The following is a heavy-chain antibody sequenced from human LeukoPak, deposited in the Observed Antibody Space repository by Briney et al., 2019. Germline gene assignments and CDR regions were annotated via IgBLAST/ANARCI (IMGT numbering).Heavy chain of an antibody. CDR1: GFTFSSYS. Sequence: PGGSLRLSCAASGFTFSSYSMNWVRQAPGRGLEWVSSISSSSSYIYYADSVKGRFTISRDNAKNSLYLQMHSLRAEDTAVYYCGRDRRGYGRDYWGQGTLVTVSS. J-gene: IGHJ4*02. CDR3: GRDRRGYGRDY. V-gene: IGHV3-21*01. CDR2: ISSSSSYI. D-gene: IGHD5-18*01.